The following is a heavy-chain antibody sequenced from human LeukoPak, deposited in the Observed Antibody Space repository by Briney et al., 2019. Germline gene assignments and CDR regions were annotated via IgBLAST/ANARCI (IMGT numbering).Heavy chain of an antibody. D-gene: IGHD2-2*01. CDR1: GFTVSSNY. CDR3: ATIPRIGYCSSTSCLSFDY. CDR2: IYSGGGT. J-gene: IGHJ4*02. Sequence: SGGSLRLSCAASGFTVSSNYMSWVRQAPGKGLEWVSVIYSGGGTYYADSVKGRFTISRDNSKNTLYLQMNSLRAEDTAVYYCATIPRIGYCSSTSCLSFDYWGQGTLVTVSS. V-gene: IGHV3-66*02.